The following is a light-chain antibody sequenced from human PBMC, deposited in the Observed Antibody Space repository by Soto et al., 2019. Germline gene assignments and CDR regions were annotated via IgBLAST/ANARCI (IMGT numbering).Light chain of an antibody. V-gene: IGLV2-14*03. CDR1: SSDIGAFNY. CDR3: SSYAATNTVL. Sequence: QSALAQHASVSGSPGQSITISCTGTSSDIGAFNYVSWYQQHPGDAPKLLIFDVSDRPSGISVRFSASKSGNTASLTISGLQTEDEAHYFCSSYAATNTVLFGGGTKLTVL. J-gene: IGLJ2*01. CDR2: DVS.